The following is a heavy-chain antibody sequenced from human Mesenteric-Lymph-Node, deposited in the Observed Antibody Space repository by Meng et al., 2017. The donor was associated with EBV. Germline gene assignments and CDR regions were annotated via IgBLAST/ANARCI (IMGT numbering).Heavy chain of an antibody. CDR3: ARGTAAIPGWFDP. V-gene: IGHV1-8*01. CDR1: GNTFTRYD. J-gene: IGHJ5*02. D-gene: IGHD2-21*02. CDR2: MNPNSGNT. Sequence: VHLLHVWAKGKKPGASLKVSCKASGNTFTRYDINWVRQATGQGLEWMGWMNPNSGNTGYAQKFQDRVTMTRNTSISTAYIELSSLRSEDTAVYYCARGTAAIPGWFDPWGQGTLFTVFS.